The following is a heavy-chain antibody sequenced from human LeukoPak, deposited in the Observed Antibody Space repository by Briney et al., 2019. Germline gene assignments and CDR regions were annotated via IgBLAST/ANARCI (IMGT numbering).Heavy chain of an antibody. CDR1: EYTFTGYY. J-gene: IGHJ6*03. CDR3: ARGLWGDFWSGDYYYYYMDV. CDR2: IDPNTGDS. Sequence: ASVKVSCKASEYTFTGYYIHWVRQAPGQGLEWMGWIDPNTGDSNYVQKFQGRVTMTRDTSISTAYMELSRLRSDDTAFYYCARGLWGDFWSGDYYYYYMDVWGKGTTVTVSS. D-gene: IGHD3-3*01. V-gene: IGHV1-2*02.